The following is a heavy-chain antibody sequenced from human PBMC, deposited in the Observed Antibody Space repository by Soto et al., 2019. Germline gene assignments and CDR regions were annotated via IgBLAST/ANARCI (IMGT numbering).Heavy chain of an antibody. Sequence: EVQLVETGGGLIQPGGSLRLSCAASGFTVSSNYMSWVRQAPGKGLEWVSVIYSGGSTYYPDSVKGRFTISRDNSKNTLYLQMNSLRAEDTAVYYCARVGRYYDSSGYYYAGYFDLWGRGTLVTVSS. D-gene: IGHD3-22*01. CDR1: GFTVSSNY. J-gene: IGHJ2*01. CDR3: ARVGRYYDSSGYYYAGYFDL. V-gene: IGHV3-53*02. CDR2: IYSGGST.